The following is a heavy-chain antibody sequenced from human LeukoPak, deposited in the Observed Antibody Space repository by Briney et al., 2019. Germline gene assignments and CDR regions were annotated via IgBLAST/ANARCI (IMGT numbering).Heavy chain of an antibody. CDR3: AKSHITNDSSGYYYVRYFQH. J-gene: IGHJ1*01. Sequence: MSSQTLSLTCTVSGGSISSGDYYWSWIRQPPGKGLEWIGYIYYSGSTYYNPSLKSRVTISVDTSKNQFSLKLSSVTAADTAVYYCAKSHITNDSSGYYYVRYFQHWGQGTLVTVSS. CDR1: GGSISSGDYY. CDR2: IYYSGST. V-gene: IGHV4-30-4*01. D-gene: IGHD3-22*01.